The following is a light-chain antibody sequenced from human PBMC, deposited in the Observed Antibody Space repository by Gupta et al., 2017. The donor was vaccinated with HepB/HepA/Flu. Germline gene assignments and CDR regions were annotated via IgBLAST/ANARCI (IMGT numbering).Light chain of an antibody. J-gene: IGKJ1*01. V-gene: IGKV3-15*01. CDR1: QSISIN. CDR3: QQYENWWT. CDR2: DAS. Sequence: VVMTQSPATLSVSPGESATLPCRADQSISINLAWYQQKPGQAPRLLIYDASIRATGIPARFSGSGAGTEFTLTVSSLQPEDFAVYYCQQYENWWTFGQGSKVEIK.